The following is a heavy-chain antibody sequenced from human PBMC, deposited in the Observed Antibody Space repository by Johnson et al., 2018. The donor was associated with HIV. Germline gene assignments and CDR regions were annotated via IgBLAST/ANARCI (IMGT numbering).Heavy chain of an antibody. J-gene: IGHJ3*01. CDR3: ARDAVIRSGWYNVDAFDV. D-gene: IGHD6-19*01. CDR1: AFTVSDNY. CDR2: IFSVGNT. Sequence: VLLVESGGGLVQPGGSLRLSCAASAFTVSDNYLSWVSQAPGKGLEWVSLIFSVGNTYYADSVKGRFTISRDNSNNMVYLQMDSLRPEDTAVYYCARDAVIRSGWYNVDAFDVWGQGTMVTVSS. V-gene: IGHV3-66*02.